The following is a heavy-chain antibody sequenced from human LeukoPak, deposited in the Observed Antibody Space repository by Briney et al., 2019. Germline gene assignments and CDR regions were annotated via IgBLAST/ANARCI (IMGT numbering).Heavy chain of an antibody. D-gene: IGHD4-17*01. V-gene: IGHV4-59*01. CDR1: GGSISSYY. Sequence: SETLSLTCTVSGGSISSYYWSRIRQPPGKELEWIGYLYYSGSTNYNPSFKSRVTMSVDTSKNQFSLKSNSMTAADTAVYFCARGRYNDYGFDYWGQGTLVTVSS. CDR3: ARGRYNDYGFDY. J-gene: IGHJ4*02. CDR2: LYYSGST.